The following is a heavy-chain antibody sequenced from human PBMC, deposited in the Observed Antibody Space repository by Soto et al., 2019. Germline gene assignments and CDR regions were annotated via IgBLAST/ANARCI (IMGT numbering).Heavy chain of an antibody. CDR1: AVSITSYF. Sequence: PSETLSLTCTVSAVSITSYFCRWIRQTPGPGLDWIGSISFNGATYSNPSLKGRAGLSVDTSKNHLSLTLNSVSSAHTAVYFCARDRRGGYKRYFEFWGQRNQVTACS. J-gene: IGHJ4*02. CDR2: ISFNGAT. D-gene: IGHD5-12*01. V-gene: IGHV4-59*01. CDR3: ARDRRGGYKRYFEF.